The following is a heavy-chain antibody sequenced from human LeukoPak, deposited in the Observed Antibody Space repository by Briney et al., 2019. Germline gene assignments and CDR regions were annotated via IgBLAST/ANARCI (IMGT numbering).Heavy chain of an antibody. D-gene: IGHD3-16*01. Sequence: SETLSLTCAVYGGSFSGYYWSWIRQPPGKGLEWIGEINHSGRTNYNPSLKSRVTISVDTSKNQFSLKLSSVTAADTAVYYCARGYGGIYYYYTDVWGKGTTVTVSS. CDR1: GGSFSGYY. J-gene: IGHJ6*03. CDR2: INHSGRT. V-gene: IGHV4-34*01. CDR3: ARGYGGIYYYYTDV.